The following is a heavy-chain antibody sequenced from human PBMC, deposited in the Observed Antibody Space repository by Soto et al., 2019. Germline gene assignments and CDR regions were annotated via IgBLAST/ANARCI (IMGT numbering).Heavy chain of an antibody. Sequence: SETLSLICIVSGESISSSSYYWVWIRQPPGKVLEWIGSIYYSGRTYYNPSFKSRVTISIDTSKNQFSLKLSSVTATDTAVYYCARQRTTVVTQAYFDHWGQGALVTVS. J-gene: IGHJ4*02. CDR3: ARQRTTVVTQAYFDH. V-gene: IGHV4-39*01. D-gene: IGHD2-21*02. CDR2: IYYSGRT. CDR1: GESISSSSYY.